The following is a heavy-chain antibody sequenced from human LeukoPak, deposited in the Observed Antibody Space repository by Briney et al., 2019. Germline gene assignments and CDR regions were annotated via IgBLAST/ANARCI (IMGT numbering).Heavy chain of an antibody. CDR2: MNPNSGNT. D-gene: IGHD6-19*01. J-gene: IGHJ6*03. Sequence: GVSVKVSCKASGYTFSSYDFNWVRQATGQGLEWMGWMNPNSGNTGYAQKFQGRVTITRNTSITTTYMELSSLRSEDTAVYYCVRGTRLAHYYMDVWGKGTTVTVSS. V-gene: IGHV1-8*03. CDR1: GYTFSSYD. CDR3: VRGTRLAHYYMDV.